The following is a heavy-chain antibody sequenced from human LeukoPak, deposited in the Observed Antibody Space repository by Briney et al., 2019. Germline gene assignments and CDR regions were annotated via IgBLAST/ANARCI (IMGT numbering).Heavy chain of an antibody. CDR2: ISSSGSTI. Sequence: GGSLRLSCAASGFTFSDYYMSWIRQAPEKGLEWVSYISSSGSTIYYADSVKGRFTISRDNAKNSLYLQMNSLRAEDTAVYYCARDRGYQLLTGWFDPWGQGTLVTVSS. D-gene: IGHD2-2*01. V-gene: IGHV3-11*01. J-gene: IGHJ5*02. CDR1: GFTFSDYY. CDR3: ARDRGYQLLTGWFDP.